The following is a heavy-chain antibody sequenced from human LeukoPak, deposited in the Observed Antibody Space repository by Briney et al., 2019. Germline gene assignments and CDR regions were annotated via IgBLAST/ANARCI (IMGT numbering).Heavy chain of an antibody. D-gene: IGHD3-22*01. J-gene: IGHJ4*02. CDR2: IYSGGST. CDR3: ARATMIRSRGYYFDY. Sequence: GGSLRLSCAASGFTVSGNYMSWVRQAPGKGLEWVSVIYSGGSTYYADSVKGRFTISRDNSKNTLYLQMNSLRTEDTAVYYCARATMIRSRGYYFDYWGQGTLVTVSS. V-gene: IGHV3-53*01. CDR1: GFTVSGNY.